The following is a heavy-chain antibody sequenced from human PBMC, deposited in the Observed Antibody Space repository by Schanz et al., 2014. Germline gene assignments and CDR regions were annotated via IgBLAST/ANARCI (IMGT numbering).Heavy chain of an antibody. CDR3: ARGGPAYYFDD. Sequence: EVQLVESGGGLVKPGGSLRLSCAASGFTFSSYAMSWVRQAPGKGLEWVSSISSRSSHIYYADSVKGRFTISRDNSKNSLYLQMNSLRAEDTAVYYCARGGPAYYFDDWGQGTLVTVSS. J-gene: IGHJ4*02. CDR1: GFTFSSYA. CDR2: ISSRSSHI. V-gene: IGHV3-21*04.